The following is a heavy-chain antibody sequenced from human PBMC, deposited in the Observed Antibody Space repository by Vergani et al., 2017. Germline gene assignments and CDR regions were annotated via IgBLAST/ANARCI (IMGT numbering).Heavy chain of an antibody. D-gene: IGHD5-18*01. Sequence: QVQLQQWGAGLLKPSETLSLTCTVSGGSISSYYWSWIRQPPGKGLEWIGYIYYSGSTNYNPSLKSRVTISVDTSKNQFSLKLSSVTAADTAVYYCARDLGGYSYGYLHYYYYMDVWGKGTTVTVSS. J-gene: IGHJ6*03. CDR2: IYYSGST. CDR3: ARDLGGYSYGYLHYYYYMDV. V-gene: IGHV4-59*01. CDR1: GGSISSYY.